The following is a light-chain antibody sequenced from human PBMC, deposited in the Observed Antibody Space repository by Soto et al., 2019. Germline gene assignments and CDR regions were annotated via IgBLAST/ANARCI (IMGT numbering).Light chain of an antibody. Sequence: LTQPPSVSGSPGQSVTISCTGTSSDVGSYNRVSWYQQPPGTAPKLMIYEVSNRPSGVPDRFSGSKSGNTASLTISGLQAEDEVDYYCSSYTSSSTPLYVFGTGTKVTVL. CDR2: EVS. J-gene: IGLJ1*01. CDR1: SSDVGSYNR. CDR3: SSYTSSSTPLYV. V-gene: IGLV2-18*02.